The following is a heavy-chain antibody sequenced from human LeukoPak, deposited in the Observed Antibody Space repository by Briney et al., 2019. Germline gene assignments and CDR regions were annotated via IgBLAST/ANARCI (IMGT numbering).Heavy chain of an antibody. CDR1: GFTFSSYW. D-gene: IGHD3-22*01. CDR3: ARSPPEANYYDSSGLDY. Sequence: GGSLRLSCAASGFTFSSYWMSWVRQAPGKGLEWVANIKQDGSEKYYVDSVKGRFTISRDNAKNSLYLQMNSLRAEDTAVYYCARSPPEANYYDSSGLDYWGQGTLVTVSS. V-gene: IGHV3-7*01. J-gene: IGHJ4*02. CDR2: IKQDGSEK.